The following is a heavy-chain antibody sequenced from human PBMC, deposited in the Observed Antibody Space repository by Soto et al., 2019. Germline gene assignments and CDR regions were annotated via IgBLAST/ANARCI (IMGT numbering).Heavy chain of an antibody. CDR2: ISYDGSNK. Sequence: GGSLRLSCAASGFTFSSYAMHWVRRAPGKGLEWVAVISYDGSNKYYADSVKGRFTISRDNSKNTLYLQMNSLRAEDTAVYYCARASYRPTYYDYVWGSYRFGSDYWGQGTLVTVSS. V-gene: IGHV3-30-3*01. J-gene: IGHJ4*02. D-gene: IGHD3-16*02. CDR1: GFTFSSYA. CDR3: ARASYRPTYYDYVWGSYRFGSDY.